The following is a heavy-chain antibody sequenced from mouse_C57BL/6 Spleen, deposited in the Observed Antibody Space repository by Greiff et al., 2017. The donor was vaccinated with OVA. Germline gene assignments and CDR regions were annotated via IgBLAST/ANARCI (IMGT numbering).Heavy chain of an antibody. CDR2: IRNKANGYTT. CDR3: ARSYGSWYFDV. J-gene: IGHJ1*03. Sequence: EVQVVESGGGLVQPGGSLSLSCAASGFTFTDYYMSWVRQPPGKALEWLGFIRNKANGYTTEYSASVKGRFTISRDNSQSILYLQMNALRAEDSATYYCARSYGSWYFDVWGTGTTVTVSS. V-gene: IGHV7-3*01. D-gene: IGHD1-1*01. CDR1: GFTFTDYY.